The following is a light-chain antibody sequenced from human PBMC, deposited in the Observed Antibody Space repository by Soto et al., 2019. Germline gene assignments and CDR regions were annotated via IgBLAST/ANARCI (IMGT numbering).Light chain of an antibody. V-gene: IGKV1-13*02. CDR2: GAS. CDR3: LLFNTYPQA. CDR1: QGIGSA. Sequence: AIQLTQSPSSLSASIGDRVTITCRARQGIGSALAWYQQAPGKPPKLLIFGASTLENGVPSRFSGGGSGTDFTLTISSLQPEDFATYYCLLFNTYPQAFGGGTKVEIK. J-gene: IGKJ4*01.